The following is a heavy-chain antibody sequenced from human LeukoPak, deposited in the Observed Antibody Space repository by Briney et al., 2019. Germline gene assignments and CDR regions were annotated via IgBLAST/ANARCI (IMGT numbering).Heavy chain of an antibody. CDR1: GSSISSYY. Sequence: PSETLSLTCSVSGSSISSYYWSWIRQPPGKGLEWVAYIYYSGSTDYNPSLKSRVTISLDTSKNQFSLKLSSVTAADTAVYYCARVRCSGGSCYYDYWGQGTLVTVSS. J-gene: IGHJ4*02. CDR2: IYYSGST. CDR3: ARVRCSGGSCYYDY. D-gene: IGHD2-15*01. V-gene: IGHV4-59*12.